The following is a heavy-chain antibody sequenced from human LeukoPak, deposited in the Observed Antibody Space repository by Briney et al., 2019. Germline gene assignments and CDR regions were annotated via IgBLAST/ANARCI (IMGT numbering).Heavy chain of an antibody. Sequence: GGSLRLSCAASGFILSSYAMSWVRQAPGKGLEWVSAFSSAGSTYYADSVKGRFTISRDNSKNTLFLQMNSLRVEDTAIYYRAKGEDYGVNWFDPWGQGTLVTVSS. CDR2: FSSAGST. CDR1: GFILSSYA. V-gene: IGHV3-23*01. J-gene: IGHJ5*02. CDR3: AKGEDYGVNWFDP. D-gene: IGHD4-17*01.